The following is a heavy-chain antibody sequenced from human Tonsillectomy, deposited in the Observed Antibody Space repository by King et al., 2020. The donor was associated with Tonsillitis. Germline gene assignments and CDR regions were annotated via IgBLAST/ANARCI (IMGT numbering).Heavy chain of an antibody. CDR2: IIPILGIA. J-gene: IGHJ4*02. V-gene: IGHV1-69*04. Sequence: VQLVQSGAEVKKPGSSVKVSCKASGGTFSSYAISWVRQAPGQGLEWMGRIIPILGIANYAQKFQGRVTITADKSTSTAYMELSSLRSEDTAVYYCARVSTYYYGSGSPYWGQGTRVTVSS. CDR1: GGTFSSYA. CDR3: ARVSTYYYGSGSPY. D-gene: IGHD3-10*01.